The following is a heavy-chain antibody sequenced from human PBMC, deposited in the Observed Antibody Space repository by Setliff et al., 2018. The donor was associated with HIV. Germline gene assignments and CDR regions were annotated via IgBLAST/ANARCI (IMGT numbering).Heavy chain of an antibody. Sequence: PGGSLRLSCAASGFTFSSYAMSWVRQAPGKGLDWVSAISSSGGSTYYADSVKGRFTISRDNSKNTLYLQMNSLSAEDTAVYYCANHDRGPNSGGSRNYYFMDVWGKGTKVTVSS. J-gene: IGHJ6*03. CDR1: GFTFSSYA. CDR2: ISSSGGST. V-gene: IGHV3-23*01. D-gene: IGHD6-19*01. CDR3: ANHDRGPNSGGSRNYYFMDV.